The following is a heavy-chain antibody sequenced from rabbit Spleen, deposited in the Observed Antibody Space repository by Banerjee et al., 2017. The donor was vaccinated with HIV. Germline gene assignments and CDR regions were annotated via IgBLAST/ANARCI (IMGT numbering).Heavy chain of an antibody. CDR3: ARDTGTSFSSYGMDL. Sequence: QSLEESGGGLVQPEGSLTLTCKASGFSFSSNDYICWVRQAPGKGLEWISCIAGSSTGFTYSATWATGRFTISKTSSTTVTPQMTSLTVADTATYFCARDTGTSFSSYGMDLWCPGTLVTVS. J-gene: IGHJ6*01. CDR2: IAGSSTGFT. V-gene: IGHV1S40*01. CDR1: GFSFSSNDY. D-gene: IGHD7-1*01.